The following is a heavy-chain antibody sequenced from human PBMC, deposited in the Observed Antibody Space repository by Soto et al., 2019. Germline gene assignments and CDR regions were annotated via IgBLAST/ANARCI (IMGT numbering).Heavy chain of an antibody. Sequence: ASVKVSCKASGYTFTSYGINWVRQATGQGLEWMGWMNPNSGNTGYAQKFQGRVTMTRNTSISTAYMERSSLRSEDTAVYYCARVRVRRSRGWYSNNYYYYMDVWGKGTTVTVSS. CDR2: MNPNSGNT. J-gene: IGHJ6*03. D-gene: IGHD6-19*01. CDR1: GYTFTSYG. CDR3: ARVRVRRSRGWYSNNYYYYMDV. V-gene: IGHV1-8*01.